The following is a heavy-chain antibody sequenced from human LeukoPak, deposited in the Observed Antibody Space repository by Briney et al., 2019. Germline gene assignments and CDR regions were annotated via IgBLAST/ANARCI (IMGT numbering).Heavy chain of an antibody. J-gene: IGHJ4*02. D-gene: IGHD3-22*01. V-gene: IGHV3-23*01. CDR1: GITLSNYG. CDR2: VSDSGGST. CDR3: AKRGVVIRVILVGFHKEAYYFDS. Sequence: GGSLRLSCAVSGITLSNYGMSWVRQAPGKGLEWVAGVSDSGGSTNYADSVKGRFTISRDNPKNTLYLQMNSLRAEDTAVYFCAKRGVVIRVILVGFHKEAYYFDSWGQGALVTVSS.